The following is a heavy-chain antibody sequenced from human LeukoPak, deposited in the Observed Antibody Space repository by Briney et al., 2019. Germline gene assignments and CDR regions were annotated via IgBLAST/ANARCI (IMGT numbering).Heavy chain of an antibody. D-gene: IGHD2-2*01. CDR2: IYYSGST. CDR3: ARQDCSSSSCRNWFDT. V-gene: IGHV4-39*01. Sequence: PSETLSLTCTVSGGSINSRSYYWGWIRQSPGKGLGWIGSIYYSGSTYYNPSLKSRVTISVDTSKNQFSLELSSVTAADTAIYYCARQDCSSSSCRNWFDTWGQGILVTVSS. CDR1: GGSINSRSYY. J-gene: IGHJ5*02.